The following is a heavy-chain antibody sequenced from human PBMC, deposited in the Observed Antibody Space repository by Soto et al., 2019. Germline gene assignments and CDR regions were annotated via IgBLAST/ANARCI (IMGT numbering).Heavy chain of an antibody. CDR3: AGVSSFRGMDV. D-gene: IGHD3-16*01. CDR1: GDSVSSGSAA. CDR2: TYYRSTWTN. J-gene: IGHJ6*02. V-gene: IGHV6-1*01. Sequence: PSQTLSLTCVISGDSVSSGSAAWSWLRQSPSRGLEWLGRTYYRSTWTNDYARSVKSRITINPDTVENQFSLQLSSVTPEDTAVYYCAGVSSFRGMDVWGQGTPVTVSS.